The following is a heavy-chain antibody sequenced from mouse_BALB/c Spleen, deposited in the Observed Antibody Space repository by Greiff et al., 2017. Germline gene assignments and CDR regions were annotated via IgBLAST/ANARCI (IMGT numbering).Heavy chain of an antibody. D-gene: IGHD2-3*01. J-gene: IGHJ1*01. Sequence: VQLQQSGPGLVAPSQSLSITCTVSGFSLTSYGVHWVRQPPGKGLEWLGVIWAGGSTNYNSALMSRLSISKDNSKSQVFLKMNSLQTDDTAMYYCAREGGLLRYWYFDVWGAGTTVTVSS. V-gene: IGHV2-9*02. CDR1: GFSLTSYG. CDR2: IWAGGST. CDR3: AREGGLLRYWYFDV.